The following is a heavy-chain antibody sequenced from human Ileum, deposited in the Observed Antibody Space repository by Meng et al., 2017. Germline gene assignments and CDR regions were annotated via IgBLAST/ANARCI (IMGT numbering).Heavy chain of an antibody. Sequence: VQLVESGGGLVQPGGSLRLSCAASGFTVSVNYISWVRQAPGKGLEWVSCIYVDGRTYYADSVKGRFTIFRDSSKNTLYLQMNSLRAEDTAVYYCAKSVNFDAGGYYPWGQGTLVTVSS. CDR2: IYVDGRT. D-gene: IGHD3-22*01. CDR1: GFTVSVNY. CDR3: AKSVNFDAGGYYP. V-gene: IGHV3-66*01. J-gene: IGHJ5*02.